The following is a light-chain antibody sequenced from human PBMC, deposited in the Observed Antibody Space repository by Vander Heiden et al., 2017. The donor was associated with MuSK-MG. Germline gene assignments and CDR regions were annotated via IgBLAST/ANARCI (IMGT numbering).Light chain of an antibody. Sequence: DIQMTQSPSSLSASVGDRVTITCRASQSIHSYLNWYQQRPGKAPKLLIYAASRLQSGVPSRFSGSGSGTDFTLTISRLQPEDFATYYCQQSYSSPLFGHGTKVEI. V-gene: IGKV1-39*01. CDR3: QQSYSSPL. CDR2: AAS. J-gene: IGKJ3*01. CDR1: QSIHSY.